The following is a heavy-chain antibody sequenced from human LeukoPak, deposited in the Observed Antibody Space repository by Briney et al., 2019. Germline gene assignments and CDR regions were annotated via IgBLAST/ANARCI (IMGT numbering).Heavy chain of an antibody. V-gene: IGHV3-48*01. D-gene: IGHD3-22*01. CDR2: ISSSSSTI. CDR3: ARDYYDNSGYYYSGY. J-gene: IGHJ4*02. CDR1: GFTFSSYS. Sequence: GGSLRLSCAASGFTFSSYSMNWVREAPGKGLEGVSYISSSSSTIYYADSVKGRFTISRDNAKNLLYLQMNSLRAEDTAVYYCARDYYDNSGYYYSGYWGQGTLVTVSS.